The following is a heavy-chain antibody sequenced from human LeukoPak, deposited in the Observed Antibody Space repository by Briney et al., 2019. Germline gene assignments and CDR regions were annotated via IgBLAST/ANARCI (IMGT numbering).Heavy chain of an antibody. J-gene: IGHJ4*02. CDR3: AKESGKFDY. CDR1: GLNFGDSA. CDR2: ISADGGST. Sequence: GGSLRLSCVASGLNFGDSAMHWVRQAPGKGLEWVSLISADGGSTFSADSVKGRFSISRDNSKNSLYLQMNSLRSEDTAMYYCAKESGKFDYWGQGTLVAVSS. V-gene: IGHV3-43*02.